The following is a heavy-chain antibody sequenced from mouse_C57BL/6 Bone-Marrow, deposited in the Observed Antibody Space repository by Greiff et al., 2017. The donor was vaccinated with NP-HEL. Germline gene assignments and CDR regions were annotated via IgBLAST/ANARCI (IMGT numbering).Heavy chain of an antibody. CDR1: GYTFTDYE. CDR2: IDPETGGT. CDR3: TRRNFLWYFDV. Sequence: VQLQQSGAELVRPGASVTLSCKASGYTFTDYEMHWVKQTPVHGLEWIGAIDPETGGTANNQKFKGKAILTADKSSSTAYMELRSLTSEYSAVYYCTRRNFLWYFDVWGTGTTVTVSS. D-gene: IGHD2-1*01. V-gene: IGHV1-15*01. J-gene: IGHJ1*03.